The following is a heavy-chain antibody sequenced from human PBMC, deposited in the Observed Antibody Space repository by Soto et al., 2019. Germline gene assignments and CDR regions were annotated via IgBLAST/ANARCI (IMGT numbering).Heavy chain of an antibody. V-gene: IGHV4-4*02. D-gene: IGHD1-26*01. CDR3: ARGGSRKTSHSFDY. Sequence: SETLSLTCAVSGGSISSSNWWGWGRQPPGEGLEGIGEIYHSGSNNYNPSLKSRVTISVDKSKNQFSLKLSSVTATDTAVYYCARGGSRKTSHSFDYWGQGPLVTVAS. CDR2: IYHSGSN. J-gene: IGHJ4*02. CDR1: GGSISSSNW.